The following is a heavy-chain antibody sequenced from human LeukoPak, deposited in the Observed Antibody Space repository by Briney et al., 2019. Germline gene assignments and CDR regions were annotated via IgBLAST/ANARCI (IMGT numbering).Heavy chain of an antibody. J-gene: IGHJ4*02. V-gene: IGHV1-8*02. CDR2: MRPNSDNT. Sequence: AASVKVSCKASGYTFSNYDINWVRQATGQGLKWMGWMRPNSDNTGYAQKFQGRLTMTTNTSINTAYMELNSLTSEDTAVYYCAIGCHRGGNSDWGQGTLVTGSS. CDR3: AIGCHRGGNSD. D-gene: IGHD4-23*01. CDR1: GYTFSNYD.